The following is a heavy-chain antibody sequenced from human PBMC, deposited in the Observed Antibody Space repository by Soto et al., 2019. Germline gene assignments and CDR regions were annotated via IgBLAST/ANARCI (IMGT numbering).Heavy chain of an antibody. Sequence: EVQLLESGGGLVQPGGSLRLSCAASGFTFSSYAMSWVRQAPGKGLEWVSAISGSGGSTYYADSVKGRFTISRDNSKNALYLQMNRLRAEDTAVYYCAKDRGSFTIFGVVTPRYFDLWGRGTLVTVSS. J-gene: IGHJ2*01. D-gene: IGHD3-3*01. CDR1: GFTFSSYA. CDR3: AKDRGSFTIFGVVTPRYFDL. CDR2: ISGSGGST. V-gene: IGHV3-23*01.